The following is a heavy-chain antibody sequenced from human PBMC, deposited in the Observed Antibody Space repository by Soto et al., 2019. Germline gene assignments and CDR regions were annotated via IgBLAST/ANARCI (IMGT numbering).Heavy chain of an antibody. D-gene: IGHD5-12*01. Sequence: EVQLVESGGGLVQPGGSLRLSCAASGFTFSSYAMHWVRQAPGKGLEYVSAINSNGGSTYYANSVKGRFTISRDNSKNTRYLQMGSLRAEDMAVYYCARRDGYNFDYWGQGTLLTVSS. CDR3: ARRDGYNFDY. V-gene: IGHV3-64*01. CDR2: INSNGGST. CDR1: GFTFSSYA. J-gene: IGHJ4*02.